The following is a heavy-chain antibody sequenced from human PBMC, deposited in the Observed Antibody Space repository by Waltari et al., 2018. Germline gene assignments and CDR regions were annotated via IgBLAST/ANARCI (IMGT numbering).Heavy chain of an antibody. D-gene: IGHD5-12*01. J-gene: IGHJ3*01. Sequence: EVQLVESGGGLVKPGGSLTPSCTASEFHFNSYRLAWVRQAPGKGLEWVSSISGSATYTHYADSVKGRFTTSRDNANNSLYLQMDSLRVDDTAVYYCARNHGYNYDDAFDLWGQGTTVTVSS. CDR2: ISGSATYT. CDR1: EFHFNSYR. V-gene: IGHV3-21*02. CDR3: ARNHGYNYDDAFDL.